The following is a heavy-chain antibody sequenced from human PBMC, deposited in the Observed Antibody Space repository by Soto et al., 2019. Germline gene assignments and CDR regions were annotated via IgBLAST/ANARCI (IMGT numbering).Heavy chain of an antibody. CDR1: GGSISSYY. CDR3: ARQDYGRSGDYYYLHDV. J-gene: IGHJ6*04. Sequence: PSETLSLTCTGSGGSISSYYWSWIRQPPGKGLEWIGYIYYSGSTNYNPSLKSRVTISVDTSKNQFSLKLSSVTAADTAVYYCARQDYGRSGDYYYLHDVWAKRTTVLVSS. D-gene: IGHD4-17*01. CDR2: IYYSGST. V-gene: IGHV4-59*08.